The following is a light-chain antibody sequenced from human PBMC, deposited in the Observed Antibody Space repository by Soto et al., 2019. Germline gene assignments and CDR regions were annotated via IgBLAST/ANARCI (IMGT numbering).Light chain of an antibody. J-gene: IGLJ3*02. CDR2: ADN. CDR1: SSNLGTGYD. V-gene: IGLV1-40*01. Sequence: QSALTQPPSVSGAPGQTVSISCTGSSSNLGTGYDVHWYQQFPGRAPKLLIYADNKRPSGVPDRISGSKSGTSASLAMAGLQAEDEANYYCQSYDVTLSAWVFGGRTKLTVL. CDR3: QSYDVTLSAWV.